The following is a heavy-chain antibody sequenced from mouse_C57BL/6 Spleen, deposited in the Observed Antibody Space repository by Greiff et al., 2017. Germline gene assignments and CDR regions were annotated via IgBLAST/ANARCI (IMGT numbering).Heavy chain of an antibody. Sequence: EVQLVESGGGLVKPGGSLKLSCAASGFTFSSYTMSWVRQTPEKRLEWVATISGGGGNTYYPDSVKGRFTISRDNAKNTLYLQMSSLRSEDTALYYCARTITTVGARYFDVWGTGTTVTVSS. CDR3: ARTITTVGARYFDV. CDR2: ISGGGGNT. CDR1: GFTFSSYT. V-gene: IGHV5-9*01. D-gene: IGHD1-1*01. J-gene: IGHJ1*03.